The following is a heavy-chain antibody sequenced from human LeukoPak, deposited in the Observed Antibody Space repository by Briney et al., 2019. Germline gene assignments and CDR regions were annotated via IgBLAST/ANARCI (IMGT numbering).Heavy chain of an antibody. Sequence: GGSLRLSCAASGFTLSRYGMHWVRQAPGKGLEWVAVISYDGSNKFYADSVKGRFTISRDNSKNTLYLQMNSLRAEDTAVYYCAKGFDWSNYWGQGTLVTVSS. J-gene: IGHJ4*02. CDR2: ISYDGSNK. CDR1: GFTLSRYG. D-gene: IGHD3-9*01. V-gene: IGHV3-30*18. CDR3: AKGFDWSNY.